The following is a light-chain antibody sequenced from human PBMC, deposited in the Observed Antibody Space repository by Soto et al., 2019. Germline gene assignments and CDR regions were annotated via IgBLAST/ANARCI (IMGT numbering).Light chain of an antibody. CDR1: STDVYGSNF. J-gene: IGLJ1*01. CDR2: EVT. V-gene: IGLV2-8*01. CDR3: SSSVGRNLLL. Sequence: QSVRGEPPSASASPGHSFTISCTGTSTDVYGSNFLSWYQQHPGKAPKLMIYEVTKRPSGVPDRFSGSKSGNTASLTVSGLQAEDEADSYCSSSVGRNLLLFGAGTKVTVL.